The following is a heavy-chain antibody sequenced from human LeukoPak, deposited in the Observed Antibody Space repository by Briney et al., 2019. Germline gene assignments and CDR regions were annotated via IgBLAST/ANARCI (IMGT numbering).Heavy chain of an antibody. D-gene: IGHD6-19*01. V-gene: IGHV4-59*07. CDR1: GASIRSSY. Sequence: SHTLSLTCTVAGASIRSSYWSCIRQPPRNGLGWIGYIYYSGTTTYNPSLKSRAPISVDTSKNQFSMKLSSVTAAGTAVYYCGRGRGVPCLYSSGPLWFDPWGQGALVTVSS. CDR3: GRGRGVPCLYSSGPLWFDP. J-gene: IGHJ5*02. CDR2: IYYSGTT.